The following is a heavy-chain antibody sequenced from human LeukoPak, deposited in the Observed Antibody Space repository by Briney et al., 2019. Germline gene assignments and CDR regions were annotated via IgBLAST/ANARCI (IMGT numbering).Heavy chain of an antibody. Sequence: PGGSLRLSCAASGFTFSSYAMNWVRQAPGKGLEWVSFISSTGGNTDYADSVKGRFTISRDNSKNTLYLQMSSLRVEATAVYYCAKELDDFWSGYKYFWHWGQGTLVTVSS. CDR1: GFTFSSYA. CDR3: AKELDDFWSGYKYFWH. V-gene: IGHV3-23*01. CDR2: ISSTGGNT. D-gene: IGHD3-3*01. J-gene: IGHJ1*01.